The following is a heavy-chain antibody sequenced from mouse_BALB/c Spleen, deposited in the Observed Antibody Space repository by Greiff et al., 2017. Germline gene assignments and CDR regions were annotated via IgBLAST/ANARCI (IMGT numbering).Heavy chain of an antibody. Sequence: VKLQESGAELARPGASVKLSCKASGYTFTSYWMQWVKQRPGQGLEWIGAIYPGDGDTRYTQKFKGKATLTADKSSSTAYMQLSSLASEDSAVYYCARNYYGSSFDYWGQGTTLTVSS. V-gene: IGHV1-87*01. CDR1: GYTFTSYW. CDR2: IYPGDGDT. J-gene: IGHJ2*01. CDR3: ARNYYGSSFDY. D-gene: IGHD1-1*01.